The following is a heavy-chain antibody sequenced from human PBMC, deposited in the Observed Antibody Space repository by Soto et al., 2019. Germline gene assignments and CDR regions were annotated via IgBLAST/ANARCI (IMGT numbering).Heavy chain of an antibody. CDR1: GFSLSTSGVG. J-gene: IGHJ5*02. V-gene: IGHV2-5*01. Sequence: QITLKESGPTLVKPTQTLTLTCTFSGFSLSTSGVGVGWIRQPPGKALEWLALIYWNDDKRYSPSLKSRLTITKDTSKNHVVLTMTNMDPVDTATYYCALAAGTFPRTNWFDPWGQGTLVTVSS. D-gene: IGHD6-13*01. CDR2: IYWNDDK. CDR3: ALAAGTFPRTNWFDP.